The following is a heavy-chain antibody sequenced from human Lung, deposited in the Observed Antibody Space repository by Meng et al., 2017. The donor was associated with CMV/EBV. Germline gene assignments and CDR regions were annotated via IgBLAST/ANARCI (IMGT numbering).Heavy chain of an antibody. J-gene: IGHJ4*02. Sequence: LTXXASGFTVSSYGMHWVRQAPGKGLEWVAFIRYDGSNKYYADSVKGRFTISRDNSKNTLYLQMNSLRAEDTAVYYCARSERYFDWLPFDYWCQGTLVTVSS. CDR3: ARSERYFDWLPFDY. V-gene: IGHV3-30*02. CDR2: IRYDGSNK. CDR1: GFTVSSYG. D-gene: IGHD3-9*01.